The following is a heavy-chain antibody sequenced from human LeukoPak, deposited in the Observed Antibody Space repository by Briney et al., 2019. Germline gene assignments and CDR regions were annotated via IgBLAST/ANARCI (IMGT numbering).Heavy chain of an antibody. CDR2: IYTSGST. CDR3: ARSGPFITLIYYFDY. J-gene: IGHJ4*02. D-gene: IGHD3-22*01. Sequence: SETLSLTCTVSGGSISSYYWSWLRQPAGKGLEWIGRIYTSGSTNYNPSLRSRVTMSVDTSKNQFSLKLSSVTAADTAVYYCARSGPFITLIYYFDYWGQGTLVTVSS. V-gene: IGHV4-4*07. CDR1: GGSISSYY.